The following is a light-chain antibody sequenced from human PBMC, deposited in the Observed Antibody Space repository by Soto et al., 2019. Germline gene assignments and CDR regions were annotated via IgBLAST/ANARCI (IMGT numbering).Light chain of an antibody. CDR1: SSDIGAYNF. CDR3: TSWTTSTTMI. CDR2: DVN. J-gene: IGLJ2*01. Sequence: QSALTQPDSVSGSPGQSITISCTGTSSDIGAYNFVSWYQQHPGKAPKLMLYDVNIRPSGVSNRVSGSKSGNTASLTISGLQAEDEADYYCTSWTTSTTMIFGGGTKLTV. V-gene: IGLV2-14*03.